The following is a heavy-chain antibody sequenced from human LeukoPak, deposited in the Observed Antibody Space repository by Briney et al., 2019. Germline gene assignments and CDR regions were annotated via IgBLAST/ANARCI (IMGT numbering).Heavy chain of an antibody. CDR3: ARGSRLRATGRGNWFDP. CDR1: GFTFTDYY. V-gene: IGHV1-2*02. J-gene: IGHJ5*02. D-gene: IGHD1-1*01. Sequence: GASVKVSCKASGFTFTDYYMHWVRQAPGQGLEWMGWMNPNSGDTKYEQKFQGRVTMTRDTSISTAYMELSSLNSDDTALYYCARGSRLRATGRGNWFDPWGQGTLVTVSS. CDR2: MNPNSGDT.